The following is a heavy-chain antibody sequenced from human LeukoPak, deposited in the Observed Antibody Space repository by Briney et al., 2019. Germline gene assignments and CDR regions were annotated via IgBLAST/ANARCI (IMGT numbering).Heavy chain of an antibody. J-gene: IGHJ5*02. CDR1: GGSISSYY. V-gene: IGHV4-59*12. D-gene: IGHD2-15*01. CDR3: ARDTGRYCSGGSCYSHALFDP. Sequence: PSETLSLTCTVSGGSISSYYWSWIRQPPGKGLEWIGYIYYSGSTNYNPSLKSRVTMSVDTSKNQFSLKLSSVTAADTAVYYCARDTGRYCSGGSCYSHALFDPWGQGTLVTVSS. CDR2: IYYSGST.